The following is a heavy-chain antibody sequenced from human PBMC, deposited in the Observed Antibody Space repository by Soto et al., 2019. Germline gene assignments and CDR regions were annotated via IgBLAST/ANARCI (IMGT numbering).Heavy chain of an antibody. CDR3: AREDYGDYEYYFDY. D-gene: IGHD4-17*01. V-gene: IGHV4-59*01. CDR2: IYYSGST. Sequence: SETLSLTCTVSGGSISSYYWSWIRQPPGKGLEWIGYIYYSGSTNYNPSLKSRVTISVDTSKNQFSLKLSSVTAADTAVYYCAREDYGDYEYYFDYWGQGTLVTVSS. CDR1: GGSISSYY. J-gene: IGHJ4*02.